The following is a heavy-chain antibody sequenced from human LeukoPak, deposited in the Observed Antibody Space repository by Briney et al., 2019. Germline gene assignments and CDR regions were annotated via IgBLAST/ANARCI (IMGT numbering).Heavy chain of an antibody. V-gene: IGHV6-1*01. J-gene: IGHJ4*01. CDR3: ARGRSGAFDY. Sequence: SQTLSLTCAISGDSVSSSSAVWNWIRQSPSRGLEWLGRTYYRSKWYNDYAVSVKSRITLNPETSKNQFSLTVNYVTPGDTAVYYCARGRSGAFDYGGHGTLVTVSS. D-gene: IGHD1-26*01. CDR1: GDSVSSSSAV. CDR2: TYYRSKWYN.